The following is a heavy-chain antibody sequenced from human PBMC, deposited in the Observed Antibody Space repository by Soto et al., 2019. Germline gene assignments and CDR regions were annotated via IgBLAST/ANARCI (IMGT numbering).Heavy chain of an antibody. J-gene: IGHJ5*02. CDR1: GFTFSSYS. D-gene: IGHD2-2*01. Sequence: EVQLVESGGGLVQPGGSLRLSCAASGFTFSSYSMNWVRQAPGKGLEWVSYISSSSSTIFYADSVKGRFTISRDSAKNSLYLQVTCLRDEDTAVYYCARAGYERGLNWFDPWGQGTLVTVSS. CDR3: ARAGYERGLNWFDP. V-gene: IGHV3-48*02. CDR2: ISSSSSTI.